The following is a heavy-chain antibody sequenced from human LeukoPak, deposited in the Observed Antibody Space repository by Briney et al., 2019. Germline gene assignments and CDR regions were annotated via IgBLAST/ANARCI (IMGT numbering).Heavy chain of an antibody. CDR1: GFTFSSYW. J-gene: IGHJ6*02. D-gene: IGHD5-18*01. Sequence: GGSLRLSCAASGFTFSSYWMSWVRQAPGKGLEWVANIKQDGSEKYYVDSVKGRFTISRDNAKNTLYLQMNSLRAEDTAVYYCARGSGYGYLYYYYYGMDVWGQGTTVTVSS. CDR2: IKQDGSEK. V-gene: IGHV3-7*01. CDR3: ARGSGYGYLYYYYYGMDV.